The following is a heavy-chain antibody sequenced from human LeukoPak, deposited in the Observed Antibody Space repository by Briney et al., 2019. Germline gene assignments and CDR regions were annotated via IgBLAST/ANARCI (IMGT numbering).Heavy chain of an antibody. CDR1: GYTFTSYK. CDR2: INPSGGYT. CDR3: AKDSSNWSFDY. Sequence: ASVKVSCKASGYTFTSYKMHWVRQAPGQGLEWMGLINPSGGYTRYAQKFQGGVTMTRDTSTSTVYLELSSLRSEDTAVYYCAKDSSNWSFDYWGQGTLVTVSS. J-gene: IGHJ4*02. V-gene: IGHV1-46*01. D-gene: IGHD6-13*01.